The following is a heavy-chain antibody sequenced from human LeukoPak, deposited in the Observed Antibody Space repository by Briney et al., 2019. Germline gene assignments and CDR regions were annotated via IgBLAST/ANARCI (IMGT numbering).Heavy chain of an antibody. Sequence: GGSLRLSCAASGFTFAGYAMSWVRQAPGKGLEWVSDISGSGDSTYYADSVKGRFTISRDNSKNTLYLQMNSLRAEDTAVYYCAKALHGAGTAFDIWGQGTMVTVS. V-gene: IGHV3-23*01. CDR1: GFTFAGYA. D-gene: IGHD3-16*01. CDR3: AKALHGAGTAFDI. J-gene: IGHJ3*02. CDR2: ISGSGDST.